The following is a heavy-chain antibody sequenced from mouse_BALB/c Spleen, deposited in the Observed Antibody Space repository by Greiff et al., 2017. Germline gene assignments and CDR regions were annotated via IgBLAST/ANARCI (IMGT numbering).Heavy chain of an antibody. Sequence: EVKVVESGGGLVKPGGSLKLSCAASGFTFSSYTMSWVRQTPEKRLEWVATISSGGSYTYYPDSVKGRFTISRDNAKNTLYLQMSSLKSEDTAMYYCTRVLDSSRAMDYWGQGTSVTVSS. CDR2: ISSGGSYT. CDR1: GFTFSSYT. D-gene: IGHD3-2*01. V-gene: IGHV5-6-4*01. J-gene: IGHJ4*01. CDR3: TRVLDSSRAMDY.